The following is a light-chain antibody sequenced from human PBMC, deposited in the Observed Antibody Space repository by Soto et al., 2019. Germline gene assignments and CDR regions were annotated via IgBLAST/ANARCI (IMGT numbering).Light chain of an antibody. CDR3: EQLSTIPTFYT. CDR1: QGIRTY. CDR2: GAS. J-gene: IGKJ3*01. Sequence: DIQLIQSTSFLPASVGDRVTITCRASQGIRTYLAWYQQRPGKAPELLIYGASTLRPGGASRFSGSGSGTEFTLTVCRLQPEDFATFHCEQLSTIPTFYTFGPGTKVDI. V-gene: IGKV1-9*01.